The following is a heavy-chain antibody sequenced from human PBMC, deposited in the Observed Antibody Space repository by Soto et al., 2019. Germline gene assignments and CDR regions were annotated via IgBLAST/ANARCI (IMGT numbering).Heavy chain of an antibody. V-gene: IGHV3-33*01. Sequence: QVQLVESGGGVVQPGRSLRLSCAASGFTFSSYGMHWVRQAPGKGLEWVAVIWYDGSNKYYADSVKGRFTISRDNSKNTLYLQMNSLRAEDTAVYYCARDPRYSSGWLVGHQNRYGMDVWGQGTTVTVSS. CDR2: IWYDGSNK. CDR3: ARDPRYSSGWLVGHQNRYGMDV. J-gene: IGHJ6*02. CDR1: GFTFSSYG. D-gene: IGHD6-19*01.